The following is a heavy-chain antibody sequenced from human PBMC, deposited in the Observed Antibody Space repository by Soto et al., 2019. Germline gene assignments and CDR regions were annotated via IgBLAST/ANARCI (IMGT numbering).Heavy chain of an antibody. D-gene: IGHD3-22*01. CDR1: GYIFTSHV. CDR2: IKPGTGDT. Sequence: GXSVKVSCKASGYIFTSHVIHWLRQAPGQRLEWVGWIKPGTGDTEFLQEFQGRLTITRDTSATTAYMELSNLRSGDTAVYYCARGYYYDSSGYYFDNWGQGTLVTVSS. CDR3: ARGYYYDSSGYYFDN. J-gene: IGHJ4*02. V-gene: IGHV1-3*01.